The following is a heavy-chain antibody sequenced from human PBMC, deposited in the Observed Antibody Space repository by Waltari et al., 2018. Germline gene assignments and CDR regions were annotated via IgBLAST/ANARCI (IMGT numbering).Heavy chain of an antibody. CDR1: GGTFSSYA. J-gene: IGHJ4*02. V-gene: IGHV1-69*01. CDR3: ARDAQSYDSSGYSYYFDY. Sequence: QVQLVQSGAEVKKPGSSVKVSCKASGGTFSSYAISWVRQAPGQGLEWMGGIIPIFGTANYAQKFQGRVTITADESTSTAYMELSSLRSEDTAVYYCARDAQSYDSSGYSYYFDYWGQGTLVTVSS. CDR2: IIPIFGTA. D-gene: IGHD3-22*01.